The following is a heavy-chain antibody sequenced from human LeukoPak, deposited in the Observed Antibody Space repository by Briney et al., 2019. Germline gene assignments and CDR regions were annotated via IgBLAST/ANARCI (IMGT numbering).Heavy chain of an antibody. V-gene: IGHV1-2*06. CDR3: ARSRSGGENWFDP. Sequence: ASVKVSCKASGYTFTDYYMHWVRQAPGQGLEWMGRINSKSGGPTYAQNFQGRVTMTRDTSISTAYMELSRLRSDDTAVYYCARSRSGGENWFDPWGQGTLVTVSS. CDR2: INSKSGGP. J-gene: IGHJ5*02. CDR1: GYTFTDYY. D-gene: IGHD2-15*01.